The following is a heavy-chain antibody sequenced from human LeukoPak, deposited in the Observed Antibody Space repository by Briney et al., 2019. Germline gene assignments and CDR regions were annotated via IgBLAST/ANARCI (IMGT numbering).Heavy chain of an antibody. Sequence: SETLSLTCTVSGDSVSSGLYYWSWIRQPPGKGLEWIGEINHSGSTNYNPSLKSRVTISVDTSKNQFSLKLSSVTAADTAVYYCARGAMVRGVIPRHYYFDYWGQGTLVTVSS. J-gene: IGHJ4*02. V-gene: IGHV4-39*07. CDR3: ARGAMVRGVIPRHYYFDY. D-gene: IGHD3-10*01. CDR1: GDSVSSGLYY. CDR2: INHSGST.